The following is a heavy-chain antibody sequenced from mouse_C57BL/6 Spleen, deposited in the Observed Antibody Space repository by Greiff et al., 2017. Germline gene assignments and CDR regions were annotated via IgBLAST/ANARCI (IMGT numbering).Heavy chain of an antibody. J-gene: IGHJ2*01. CDR1: GYTFTDYY. CDR2: INPNNGGT. Sequence: EVQLQQSGPELVKPGASVKISCKASGYTFTDYYMNWVKQSHGKSLEWIGDINPNNGGTSYNQKFKGKATLTVDKSSSTAYMELRSLTSEDSAVYYCAREGGTIWGQGTTLTVSS. D-gene: IGHD1-1*02. V-gene: IGHV1-26*01. CDR3: AREGGTI.